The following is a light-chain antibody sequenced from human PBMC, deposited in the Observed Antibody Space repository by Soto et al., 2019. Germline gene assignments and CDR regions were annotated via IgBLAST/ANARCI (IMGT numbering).Light chain of an antibody. J-gene: IGKJ1*01. V-gene: IGKV3-20*01. Sequence: EIVLTQSPGTLSLSPGERATLSCRASQSVSSSYLAWYQQKPGQAPRLLIYGASSRATGIPDRFSGSGSGTDSTLTSSSLEPEDFAVYYCQQYGSSPRTFGQGTKVEIK. CDR2: GAS. CDR3: QQYGSSPRT. CDR1: QSVSSSY.